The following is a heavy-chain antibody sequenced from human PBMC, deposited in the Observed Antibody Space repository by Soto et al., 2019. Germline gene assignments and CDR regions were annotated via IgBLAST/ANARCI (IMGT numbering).Heavy chain of an antibody. CDR1: GFTFSSYS. Sequence: EVQLVESGGGLVKPGGSLRLSCAASGFTFSSYSMNWVRQAPGKGLEWVSSISSSSSYIYYADSVKGRFTISRDNAKNSLYLQMNSLRAEDTAVYYCARDLWGVGTTVTTVNAPDYWGQGTLVTVSS. CDR3: ARDLWGVGTTVTTVNAPDY. CDR2: ISSSSSYI. V-gene: IGHV3-21*01. J-gene: IGHJ4*02. D-gene: IGHD4-17*01.